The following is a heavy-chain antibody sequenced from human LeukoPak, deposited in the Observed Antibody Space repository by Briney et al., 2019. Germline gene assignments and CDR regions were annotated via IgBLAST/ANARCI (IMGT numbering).Heavy chain of an antibody. CDR1: GGTFSSYA. V-gene: IGHV1-69*13. D-gene: IGHD2-2*01. CDR3: ARDLVHCSSTSCSDY. J-gene: IGHJ4*02. CDR2: IIPIFGTA. Sequence: GASVKVSCKASGGTFSSYAISWVRQAPGQGLEWMGGIIPIFGTANYAQKFQGRVTITADESTSTAYMELSSLRSEDTAVYYCARDLVHCSSTSCSDYWGQGTLVTVSS.